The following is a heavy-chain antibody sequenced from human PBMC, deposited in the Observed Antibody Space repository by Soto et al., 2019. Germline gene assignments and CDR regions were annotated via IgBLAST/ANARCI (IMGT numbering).Heavy chain of an antibody. J-gene: IGHJ4*02. CDR3: ARTPTRLRPEWFDY. V-gene: IGHV4-30-4*01. CDR1: GGSISSGDYY. D-gene: IGHD4-17*01. Sequence: PSETLSLTCTVSGGSISSGDYYWSWIRQPPGKGLEWIGYIYYSGSTYYNPSLKSRVTISVDTSKNQFSLKLSSVTAADTAVYYCARTPTRLRPEWFDYWGQGTLVTVSS. CDR2: IYYSGST.